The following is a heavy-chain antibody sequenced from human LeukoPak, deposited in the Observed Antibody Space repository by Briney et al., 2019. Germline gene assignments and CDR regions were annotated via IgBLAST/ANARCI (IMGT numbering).Heavy chain of an antibody. V-gene: IGHV3-7*01. J-gene: IGHJ4*02. CDR1: GFTFSTYG. CDR3: ARDRRDYSGGYYY. D-gene: IGHD3-22*01. CDR2: INQDGNEK. Sequence: GGSLRLSCAASGFTFSTYGMSWVRQAPGKGLELVANINQDGNEKYYVDLVKGRFTISRDNARNSLYLQMNSLRAEDTAVYYCARDRRDYSGGYYYWGQGTLVTVSS.